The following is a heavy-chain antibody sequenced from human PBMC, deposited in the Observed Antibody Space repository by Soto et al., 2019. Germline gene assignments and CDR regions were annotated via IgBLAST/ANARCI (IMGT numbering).Heavy chain of an antibody. CDR1: GFTFSSYA. CDR2: ISGSGGST. Sequence: EVQLLESGGGLVQPGWSLRLSCAASGFTFSSYAMSWVRQAPGKGLEWVSAISGSGGSTYYADSVKGRFTISRDNSKNTLYLQMNSLRAEDTAVYYCAALSGYPPPYDDYGMDGWGQGTTVTVSS. J-gene: IGHJ6*02. D-gene: IGHD3-3*01. V-gene: IGHV3-23*01. CDR3: AALSGYPPPYDDYGMDG.